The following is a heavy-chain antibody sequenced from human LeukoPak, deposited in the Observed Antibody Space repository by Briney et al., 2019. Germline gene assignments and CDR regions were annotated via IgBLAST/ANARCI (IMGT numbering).Heavy chain of an antibody. CDR2: INPNSGGT. CDR3: ARTGGSEFSRDY. D-gene: IGHD1-26*01. CDR1: GYTSTGYY. V-gene: IGHV1-2*06. J-gene: IGHJ4*02. Sequence: ASVKVSCKASGYTSTGYYMHWVRQAPGQGLEWMGRINPNSGGTNYAQKFQGRVTMTRDTSISTAYMELSRLRSDDTAVYYCARTGGSEFSRDYWGQGTLVTVSS.